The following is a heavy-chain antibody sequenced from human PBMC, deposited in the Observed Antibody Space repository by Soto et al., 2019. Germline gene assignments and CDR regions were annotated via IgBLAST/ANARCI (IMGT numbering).Heavy chain of an antibody. Sequence: EVQLVESGGGLVQPGGSLRLSCAASGFTFFTYSMNWVRQPPGKGVEWLAYISSSDSSIYYADSLQGRFSVYRDNARNSLSLHMNSLRAEDAAIYYCARGGNPPFAYWGQGTVVTASS. CDR1: GFTFFTYS. J-gene: IGHJ4*02. V-gene: IGHV3-48*01. CDR3: ARGGNPPFAY. D-gene: IGHD2-15*01. CDR2: ISSSDSSI.